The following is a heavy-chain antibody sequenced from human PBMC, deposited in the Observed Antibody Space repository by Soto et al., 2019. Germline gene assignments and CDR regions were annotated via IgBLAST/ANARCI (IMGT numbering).Heavy chain of an antibody. J-gene: IGHJ4*02. CDR2: IYYSGST. D-gene: IGHD3-22*01. CDR1: GGNISSLGDC. Sequence: TSTVAGGNISSLGDCRSLIRQPPGKGLEWIGYIYYSGSTNYNPSLKSRVTISVDTSKNQFSLKLSSVTAADTAVYYCARAPYYYDSSGYYFLDYWVQGTLVTVSS. CDR3: ARAPYYYDSSGYYFLDY. V-gene: IGHV4-61*08.